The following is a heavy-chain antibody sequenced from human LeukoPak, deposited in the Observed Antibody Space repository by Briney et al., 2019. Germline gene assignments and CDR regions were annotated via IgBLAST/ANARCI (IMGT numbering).Heavy chain of an antibody. Sequence: SETLSLTCAVYGGSFSGYYWSWIRQPPGKGMEWIGEINHSGSTNYSASLKSRVTISVDTSKNQLSLKMSTVTAADTAVYYCARGELLLLGELDYDDPWGQGTLVTVSS. CDR1: GGSFSGYY. J-gene: IGHJ5*02. V-gene: IGHV4-34*01. CDR3: ARGELLLLGELDYDDP. D-gene: IGHD3-16*01. CDR2: INHSGST.